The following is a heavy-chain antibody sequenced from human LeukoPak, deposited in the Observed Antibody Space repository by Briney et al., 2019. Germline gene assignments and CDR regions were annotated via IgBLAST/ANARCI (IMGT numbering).Heavy chain of an antibody. J-gene: IGHJ3*02. CDR3: ARDEGYGDGAFDI. CDR1: GYSISSGYY. V-gene: IGHV4-38-2*02. CDR2: IYHGGST. D-gene: IGHD4-17*01. Sequence: SETLSLTCAVSGYSISSGYYWGWIRQPPGKGLEWIGSIYHGGSTYYNPSLKSRVTISVDTSKNQFSLKLSSVTAADTAVYYCARDEGYGDGAFDIWGRGTMVTVSS.